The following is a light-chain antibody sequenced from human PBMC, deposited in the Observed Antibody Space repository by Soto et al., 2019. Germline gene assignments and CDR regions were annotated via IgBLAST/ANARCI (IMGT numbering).Light chain of an antibody. CDR1: QGISNY. V-gene: IGKV1-17*03. CDR3: LQHNSYPPP. Sequence: DIQMTQSPSAMSXXXXXXXXXXXXASQGISNYLAWFQQKPGKVPKRLIYAASSLQSGVPSRFSGSGSGTEFTLTISSLQPEDFATYYCLQHNSYPPPFGQRSKVDVK. J-gene: IGKJ1*01. CDR2: AAS.